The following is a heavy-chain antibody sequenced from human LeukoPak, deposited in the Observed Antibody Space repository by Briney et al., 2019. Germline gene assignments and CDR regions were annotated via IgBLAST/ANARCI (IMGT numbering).Heavy chain of an antibody. D-gene: IGHD4/OR15-4a*01. CDR2: ISDNGVNT. CDR1: GFTFSSYA. V-gene: IGHV3-23*01. Sequence: GGSLRLSCAASGFTFSSYAMSWVRQAPGKGLEWVSAISDNGVNTYYADSVKGRFTISRDNSKNTLYLQMNSLRADDTAVYYCADLLTMVRLRDYWGQGTLVTVSS. J-gene: IGHJ4*02. CDR3: ADLLTMVRLRDY.